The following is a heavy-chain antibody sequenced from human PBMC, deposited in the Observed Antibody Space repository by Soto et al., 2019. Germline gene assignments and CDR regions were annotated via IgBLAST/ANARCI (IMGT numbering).Heavy chain of an antibody. CDR1: GGTFSSYA. Sequence: SVKVSCKASGGTFSSYAISWVRQAPGQGLEWMGGIIPIFGTANYAQKFQGRVTITADESTSTAYMELSSLRSEDTAVYYCARLVELDIVAKGDPDYHYYGMDVWGQGTTVTVSS. CDR2: IIPIFGTA. D-gene: IGHD5-12*01. CDR3: ARLVELDIVAKGDPDYHYYGMDV. V-gene: IGHV1-69*13. J-gene: IGHJ6*02.